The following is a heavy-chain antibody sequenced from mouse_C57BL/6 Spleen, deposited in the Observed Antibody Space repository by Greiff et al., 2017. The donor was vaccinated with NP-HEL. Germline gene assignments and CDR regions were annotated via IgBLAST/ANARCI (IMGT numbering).Heavy chain of an antibody. D-gene: IGHD1-1*01. CDR3: ARRGDYGSPLFDY. J-gene: IGHJ2*01. CDR1: GYTFTDYN. V-gene: IGHV1-22*01. Sequence: EVQLQQSGPELVKPGASVKMSCKASGYTFTDYNMHWVKQSHGKSLEWIGYINPNNGGTSYNQKFKGKATLTVNKSSSTAYMELRSLTSENSAVYYCARRGDYGSPLFDYWGQGTTLTVSS. CDR2: INPNNGGT.